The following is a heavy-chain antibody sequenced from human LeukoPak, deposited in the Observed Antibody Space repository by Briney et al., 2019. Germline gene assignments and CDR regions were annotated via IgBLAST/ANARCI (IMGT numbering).Heavy chain of an antibody. CDR3: ARVNTPVATFDY. Sequence: SSETLSLTCNVSGYSISSTFYGAWIRQPPGKGLEWIATISHSATTYYTPSLKSRLTMSVDTSKNQFFLKLSSVTVADTAVYYCARVNTPVATFDYWGQGTPVTVSS. J-gene: IGHJ4*02. V-gene: IGHV4-38-2*02. CDR1: GYSISSTFY. D-gene: IGHD2-15*01. CDR2: ISHSATT.